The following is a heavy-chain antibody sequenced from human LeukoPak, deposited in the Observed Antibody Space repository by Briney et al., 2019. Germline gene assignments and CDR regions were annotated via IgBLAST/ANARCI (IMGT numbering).Heavy chain of an antibody. Sequence: SETLSLTCTVSGGSISSYYWSWIRQPPGKGLEWIGYIYYSGSTYYNPSLKSRVTISVDTSKNQFSLKLSSVTAADTAVYYCAREPGDHGLDVWGQGTTVTVSS. CDR3: AREPGDHGLDV. CDR2: IYYSGST. V-gene: IGHV4-59*06. J-gene: IGHJ6*02. D-gene: IGHD2-21*01. CDR1: GGSISSYY.